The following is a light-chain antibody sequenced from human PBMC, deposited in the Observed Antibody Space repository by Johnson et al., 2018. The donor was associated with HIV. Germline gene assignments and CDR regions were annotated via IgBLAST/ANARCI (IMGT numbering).Light chain of an antibody. CDR1: SSNIESHT. CDR2: KND. Sequence: QAVLTQPPSASGPPGQQVTISCSGSSSNIESHTVNWYQQLPGTAPKLLIYKNDQRPSGVPDRFSGSKSGTSASLAISGLQADDQADYYCAAWDDSFNGFSVFWPWTTVSVL. CDR3: AAWDDSFNGFSV. V-gene: IGLV1-44*01. J-gene: IGLJ1*01.